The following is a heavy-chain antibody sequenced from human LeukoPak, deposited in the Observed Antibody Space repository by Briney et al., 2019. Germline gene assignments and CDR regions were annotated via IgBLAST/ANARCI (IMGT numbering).Heavy chain of an antibody. J-gene: IGHJ5*02. CDR1: GFNFNTYS. CDR2: ISRTGETT. CDR3: ARTTMTTITTGADQ. V-gene: IGHV3-48*01. Sequence: PGGSLRLSCAASGFNFNTYSMNWVRQGPGKGLEWVSFISRTGETTYYADSVKGRFIISRDNAKNSLYLQMNSLRAEDTAVYYCARTTMTTITTGADQWGQGTLVTVSS. D-gene: IGHD4-11*01.